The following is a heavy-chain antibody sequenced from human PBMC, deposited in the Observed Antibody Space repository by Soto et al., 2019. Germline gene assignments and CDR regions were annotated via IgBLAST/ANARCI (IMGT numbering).Heavy chain of an antibody. J-gene: IGHJ4*02. Sequence: WASVKVSCKASGYTFTSYAMHWVRQAPGQRLEWMGWINAGNGNTKYSQKFQGRVTITRDTSASTAYMELSSLRSEDTAVYYCARDQGYCSSTSCFQGYWGQGTLVTVSS. D-gene: IGHD2-2*01. V-gene: IGHV1-3*01. CDR3: ARDQGYCSSTSCFQGY. CDR2: INAGNGNT. CDR1: GYTFTSYA.